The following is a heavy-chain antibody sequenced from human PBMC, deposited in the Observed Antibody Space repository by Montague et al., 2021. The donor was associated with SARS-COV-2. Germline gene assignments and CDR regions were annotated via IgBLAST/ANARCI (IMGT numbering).Heavy chain of an antibody. J-gene: IGHJ6*02. CDR1: GFTFGGYT. Sequence: SLRLSCAASGFTFGGYTMHWVRQAPGKGLEWVSLISGSGGSTYYADSVKGRFTISRDNSKNSLYLQMNSLRTEDTALYYCAKDTEYCISTSYDYYYYDGMDFWGQGTTVTVSS. D-gene: IGHD2/OR15-2a*01. CDR2: ISGSGGST. V-gene: IGHV3-43*02. CDR3: AKDTEYCISTSYDYYYYDGMDF.